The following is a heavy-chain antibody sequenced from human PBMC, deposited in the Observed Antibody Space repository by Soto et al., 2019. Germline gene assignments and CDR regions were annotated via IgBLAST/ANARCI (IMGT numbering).Heavy chain of an antibody. Sequence: GSGPTLVNPTEALTLTCTVSGFSLSNARMGVSWIRQPPGKALEWLAHIFSNDEKSYSTSLKSRLTISKDTSKSQVVLTMTNMDPVDTATYYCARIFSASGPYDYWGQGTLVTVSS. CDR2: IFSNDEK. J-gene: IGHJ4*02. V-gene: IGHV2-26*01. CDR3: ARIFSASGPYDY. D-gene: IGHD6-19*01. CDR1: GFSLSNARMG.